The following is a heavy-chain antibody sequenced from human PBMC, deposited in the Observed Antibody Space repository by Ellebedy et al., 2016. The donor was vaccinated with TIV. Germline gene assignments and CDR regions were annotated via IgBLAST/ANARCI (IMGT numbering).Heavy chain of an antibody. CDR2: IWYDGSNK. CDR3: ARDEGQQLAPVD. CDR1: GFTFSSYG. J-gene: IGHJ4*02. Sequence: GGSLRLXCAASGFTFSSYGMHWVRQAPGKGLEWVAVIWYDGSNKYYADSVKGRFTISRDNSKNTLYLQMNSLRAEDTAVYYCARDEGQQLAPVDWGQGTLVTVSS. D-gene: IGHD6-13*01. V-gene: IGHV3-33*01.